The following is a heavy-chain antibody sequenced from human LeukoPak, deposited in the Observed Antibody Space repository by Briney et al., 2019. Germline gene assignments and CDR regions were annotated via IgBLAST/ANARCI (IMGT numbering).Heavy chain of an antibody. Sequence: SETLSLTCTISGGSISRYYWSWIRQPPGKGLEWIAYIYYSGSTNYNPSLKSRVTISVDTSKNQFSLKLSSVTAADTAVYYCARHVVPYDSTSSYDYWGQGTLVTVSS. D-gene: IGHD6-6*01. CDR1: GGSISRYY. V-gene: IGHV4-59*08. CDR2: IYYSGST. CDR3: ARHVVPYDSTSSYDY. J-gene: IGHJ4*02.